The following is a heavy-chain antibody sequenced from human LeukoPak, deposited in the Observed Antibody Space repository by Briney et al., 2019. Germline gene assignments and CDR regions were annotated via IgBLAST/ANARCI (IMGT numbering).Heavy chain of an antibody. J-gene: IGHJ4*02. CDR3: ARKNLEYSSGIFDY. V-gene: IGHV4-31*03. D-gene: IGHD6-19*01. CDR1: GGSISSGGYY. Sequence: SETLSLTCTVSGGSISSGGYYWSWIRQHPGKGLEWIGYIYYSGSTYYNPSLKSRVTISVDTSKNQFSLKLSSVTAADTAVYYCARKNLEYSSGIFDYWGQGTLVTVSS. CDR2: IYYSGST.